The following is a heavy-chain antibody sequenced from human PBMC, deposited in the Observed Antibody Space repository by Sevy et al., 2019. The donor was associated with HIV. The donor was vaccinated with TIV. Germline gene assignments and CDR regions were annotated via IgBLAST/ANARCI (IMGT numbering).Heavy chain of an antibody. Sequence: SETLSLTCTVSGGSISSGGYYWSWIRQHPGKGLEWIGYIYYSGSTYYNPSLKSRVTISVDTSKNQFSLKLSSVTAADTAVYYCAWSYYYVSSGYLWWSAFDIWGQGTMVTVSS. V-gene: IGHV4-31*03. CDR1: GGSISSGGYY. D-gene: IGHD3-22*01. J-gene: IGHJ3*02. CDR2: IYYSGST. CDR3: AWSYYYVSSGYLWWSAFDI.